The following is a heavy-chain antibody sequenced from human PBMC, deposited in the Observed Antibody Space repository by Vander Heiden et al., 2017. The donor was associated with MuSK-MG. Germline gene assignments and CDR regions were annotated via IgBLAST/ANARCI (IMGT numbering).Heavy chain of an antibody. J-gene: IGHJ5*02. Sequence: EVQLVESGGGLVQPGRSLRLSCTASGFTFGDEAMSWFRKARGKGLEWGGFIRSKAYGGTTEYAASVKGRCTISRDDSKSIADLQMNSLKTEDTAVYYCTRRSYTRWFDPWGQGTLVTVSS. CDR3: TRRSYTRWFDP. V-gene: IGHV3-49*03. CDR1: GFTFGDEA. CDR2: IRSKAYGGTT. D-gene: IGHD1-26*01.